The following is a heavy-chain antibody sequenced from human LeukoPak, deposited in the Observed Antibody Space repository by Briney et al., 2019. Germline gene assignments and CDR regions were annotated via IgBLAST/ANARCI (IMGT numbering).Heavy chain of an antibody. V-gene: IGHV4-39*01. CDR1: GGSFSSYY. J-gene: IGHJ6*03. CDR3: ARFSYYYYYMDV. CDR2: IYYSGST. Sequence: SETLSLTCAVYGGSFSSYYWGWVRQPPGKELEWIGSIYYSGSTYYNPSLKSRVTISVDTSKIQFSLKLSSVTAADTAVYYCARFSYYYYYMDVWGKGTTVTASS.